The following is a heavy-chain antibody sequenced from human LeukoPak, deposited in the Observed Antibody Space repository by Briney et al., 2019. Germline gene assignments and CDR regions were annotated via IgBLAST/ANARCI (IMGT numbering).Heavy chain of an antibody. V-gene: IGHV5-51*01. J-gene: IGHJ3*02. D-gene: IGHD4-17*01. CDR1: GYSFTSYW. CDR3: ARDRYYGDYAPHDAFDI. Sequence: GESLKISCKGSGYSFTSYWIGWVRQMPGKGLEWMGIIYPGDSDTRYSPSFQGQVTISADKSISTAYLQWSSLKASDTAMYYCARDRYYGDYAPHDAFDIWGQGTMVTVSS. CDR2: IYPGDSDT.